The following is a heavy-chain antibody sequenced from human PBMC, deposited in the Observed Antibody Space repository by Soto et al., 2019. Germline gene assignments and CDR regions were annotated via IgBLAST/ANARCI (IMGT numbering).Heavy chain of an antibody. J-gene: IGHJ3*02. D-gene: IGHD2-21*02. V-gene: IGHV3-11*06. CDR3: ARANTYCGGDCYFDAFDI. CDR1: GFTFSAYY. CDR2: ISSTSVYT. Sequence: VGSLRLSCAASGFTFSAYYMSWIRQAPGKGLEWVSYISSTSVYTNYADSVKGRFTISRDNAKNALYLQMDTLRAEDTAVYYCARANTYCGGDCYFDAFDIWGRGTMVTVSS.